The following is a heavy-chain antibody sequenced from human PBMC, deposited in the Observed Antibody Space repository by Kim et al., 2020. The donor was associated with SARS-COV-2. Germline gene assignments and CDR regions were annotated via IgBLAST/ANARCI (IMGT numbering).Heavy chain of an antibody. CDR1: GGSFSGYY. D-gene: IGHD3-3*01. Sequence: SETLSLTCAVYGGSFSGYYWSWIRQPPGKGLEWIGEINHSGSTNYNPSLKSRVTISVDTSKNQFSLKLSSVTAADTAVYYCARGQPYYDFWSGYPGRCWFDPWGQGTLVTVSS. J-gene: IGHJ5*02. CDR2: INHSGST. CDR3: ARGQPYYDFWSGYPGRCWFDP. V-gene: IGHV4-34*01.